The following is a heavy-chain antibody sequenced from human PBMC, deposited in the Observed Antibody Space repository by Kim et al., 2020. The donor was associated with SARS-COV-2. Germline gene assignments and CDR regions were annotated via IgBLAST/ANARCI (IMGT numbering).Heavy chain of an antibody. CDR2: ISSSGSTI. V-gene: IGHV3-48*03. D-gene: IGHD3-22*01. CDR3: AREHDYDSSGYSLDY. J-gene: IGHJ4*02. Sequence: GGSLRLSCAASGFTFSSYEMNWVRQAPGKGLEWVSYISSSGSTIYYADSVKGRFTISRDNAKNSLYLQMNSLRAEDTAVYYCAREHDYDSSGYSLDYWGQGTLVTVSS. CDR1: GFTFSSYE.